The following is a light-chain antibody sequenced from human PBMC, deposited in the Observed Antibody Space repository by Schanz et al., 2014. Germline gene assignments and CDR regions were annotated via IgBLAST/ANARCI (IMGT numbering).Light chain of an antibody. CDR1: QSVSSY. V-gene: IGKV3-11*01. CDR2: GAS. CDR3: QQYSSSSPGT. J-gene: IGKJ1*01. Sequence: EIVLTQSPATLSLSPGERATLSCRASQSVSSYLAWYQQKPGQAPRLLIYGASIRATGIPDRFSGSGSGTDFTLTISSLEPEDFATYYCQQYSSSSPGTFGQGTKVEIK.